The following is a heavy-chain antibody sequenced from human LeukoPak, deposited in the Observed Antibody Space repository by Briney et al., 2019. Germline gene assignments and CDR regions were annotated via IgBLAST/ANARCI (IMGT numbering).Heavy chain of an antibody. J-gene: IGHJ6*02. Sequence: GGSLRLSCAASGFTVSSNYMSWVRQAPGKGLEWVSVIYSGGSTYYADSVKGRLTISRDSSKNTLYLQMNSLRAEDTAVYYCARPIGIQLYYGMDVWGQGTTVTVSS. D-gene: IGHD5-18*01. CDR2: IYSGGST. V-gene: IGHV3-53*01. CDR1: GFTVSSNY. CDR3: ARPIGIQLYYGMDV.